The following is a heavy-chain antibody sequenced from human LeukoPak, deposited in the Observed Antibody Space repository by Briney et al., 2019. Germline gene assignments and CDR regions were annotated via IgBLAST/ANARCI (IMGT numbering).Heavy chain of an antibody. CDR3: ARASDSSGYSVDY. Sequence: SETLSLTCTVSGGSISSGSYYWSWIRQPAGKGLEWIGRIYTSGSTNYNPSLKSRVTISVDTSKNQFSLKLSSVTAADTAVYYCARASDSSGYSVDYWGQGTLVTVSS. V-gene: IGHV4-61*02. J-gene: IGHJ4*02. CDR2: IYTSGST. CDR1: GGSISSGSYY. D-gene: IGHD3-22*01.